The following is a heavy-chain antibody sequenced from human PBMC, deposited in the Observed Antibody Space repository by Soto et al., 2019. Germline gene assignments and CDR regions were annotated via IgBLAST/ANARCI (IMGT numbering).Heavy chain of an antibody. CDR3: AKDQGKWVLPDRITIFAVAISDAFDI. Sequence: PGGSLRLSCAASGFTFSSYAMSWVRQAPGKGLEWVSAISGSGASTYYADSVKGRFTPSRENSKNRLYLQMNSVRAEETGLYYCAKDQGKWVLPDRITIFAVAISDAFDIWGLGTMVTVSS. J-gene: IGHJ3*02. CDR2: ISGSGAST. CDR1: GFTFSSYA. V-gene: IGHV3-23*01. D-gene: IGHD3-3*01.